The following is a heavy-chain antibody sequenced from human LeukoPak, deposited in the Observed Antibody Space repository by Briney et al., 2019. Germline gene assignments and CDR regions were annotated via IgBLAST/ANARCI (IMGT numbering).Heavy chain of an antibody. CDR2: IKQDGSEK. CDR1: GFTLSSYA. Sequence: GGSLRLSCAASGFTLSSYAMTWVRQAPGKGLEWVANIKQDGSEKYYVDSVKGRFTISRDNAKNSLYLQMNSLRAEDTAVYYCARGGLRIAAAVWGQGTLVTVSS. V-gene: IGHV3-7*01. J-gene: IGHJ4*02. D-gene: IGHD6-13*01. CDR3: ARGGLRIAAAV.